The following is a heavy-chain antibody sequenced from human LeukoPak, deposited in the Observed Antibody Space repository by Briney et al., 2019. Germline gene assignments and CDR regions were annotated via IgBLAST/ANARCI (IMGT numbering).Heavy chain of an antibody. D-gene: IGHD2-21*02. J-gene: IGHJ4*02. Sequence: SGGSLRLSCAASGFTFDDYAMHWVRQAPGKGLEWVSLISGDGGSTYYADSVKGRFTISRDNGKNSLYLQVNSLRTEDTALYYCAKDFAYCGGDCYSDYFDYWGQGTLVTVSS. V-gene: IGHV3-43*02. CDR2: ISGDGGST. CDR3: AKDFAYCGGDCYSDYFDY. CDR1: GFTFDDYA.